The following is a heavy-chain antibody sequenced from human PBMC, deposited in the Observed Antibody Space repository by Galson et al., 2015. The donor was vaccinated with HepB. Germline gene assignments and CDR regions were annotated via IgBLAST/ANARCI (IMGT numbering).Heavy chain of an antibody. Sequence: SVKVSCKASGYTFTSYGISWVRQAPGQGLEWMGWISAYNGNTNYAQKLQGRVTMTTDTSTSTAYMELRSLRSDDTAVYYCARDPRLDYYDSSGYHEGYFQHWGQGTLVTVSS. CDR2: ISAYNGNT. CDR1: GYTFTSYG. D-gene: IGHD3-22*01. V-gene: IGHV1-18*01. CDR3: ARDPRLDYYDSSGYHEGYFQH. J-gene: IGHJ1*01.